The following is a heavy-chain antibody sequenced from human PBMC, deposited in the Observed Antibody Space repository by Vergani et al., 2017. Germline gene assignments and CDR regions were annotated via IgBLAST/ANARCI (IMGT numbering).Heavy chain of an antibody. J-gene: IGHJ4*02. CDR3: ARVDYSILTGYRY. D-gene: IGHD3-9*01. Sequence: QVQVVQSGAEVKKSGASVKVSCKISGYTFSNYYMHWVRQAPGQGLEWMGIINPSGGHTNYAQKFQGRVTMTRDTSTSTVYMELSSLRSEDTAIYYCARVDYSILTGYRYWGQGTLVTVSA. V-gene: IGHV1-46*03. CDR1: GYTFSNYY. CDR2: INPSGGHT.